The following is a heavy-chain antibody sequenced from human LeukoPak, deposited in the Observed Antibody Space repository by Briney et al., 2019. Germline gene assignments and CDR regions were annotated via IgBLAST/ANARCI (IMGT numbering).Heavy chain of an antibody. Sequence: GGSLRLSCAASGFTLSSYWMSWVRQAPGKGLEWVSGITGSGGSTYYADSVKGRFTLSRDNSKSTLYLHMNSLRAEDTGVYYCLTQTGERFEYDYWGQGTLV. J-gene: IGHJ4*02. D-gene: IGHD7-27*01. V-gene: IGHV3-23*01. CDR3: LTQTGERFEYDY. CDR1: GFTLSSYW. CDR2: ITGSGGST.